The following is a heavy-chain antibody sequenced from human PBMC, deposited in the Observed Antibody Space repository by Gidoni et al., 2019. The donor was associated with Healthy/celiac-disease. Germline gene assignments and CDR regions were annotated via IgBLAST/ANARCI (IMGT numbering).Heavy chain of an antibody. D-gene: IGHD3-3*01. CDR3: ARDRGFWSGYRTYYYYGMDV. J-gene: IGHJ6*02. CDR2: IYSGGST. CDR1: GFTVSSNY. Sequence: EVQLVESGGGLIQPGGSLRLSCAASGFTVSSNYMSWVRQAPGKVLEWVSVIYSGGSTYYADSVKGRFTISRDNSKNTLYLQMNSLRAEDTAVYYCARDRGFWSGYRTYYYYGMDVWGQGTTVTVSS. V-gene: IGHV3-53*01.